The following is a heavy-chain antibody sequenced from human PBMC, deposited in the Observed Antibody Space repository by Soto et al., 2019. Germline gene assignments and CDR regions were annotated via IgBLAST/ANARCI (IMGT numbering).Heavy chain of an antibody. D-gene: IGHD6-19*01. J-gene: IGHJ6*03. Sequence: QDQLVQSGVEVKKPGASVKVSCKASGYSFTNYGITWVRQAPGQGFEWMGWISAYNGNRNYAQKFQGRVTMTTDASTSIAYLELRSLRSDDTAVYYCARDRGVAPPVAGNTHYYYYMDVWGKGTTVTVSS. CDR1: GYSFTNYG. CDR3: ARDRGVAPPVAGNTHYYYYMDV. V-gene: IGHV1-18*01. CDR2: ISAYNGNR.